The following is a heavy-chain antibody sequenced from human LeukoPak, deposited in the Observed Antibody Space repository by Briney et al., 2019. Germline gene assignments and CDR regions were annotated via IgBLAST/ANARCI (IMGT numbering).Heavy chain of an antibody. CDR2: IYTSGST. CDR1: GGSISSYY. CDR3: ARGLHPSTVTRWWFDP. J-gene: IGHJ5*02. Sequence: SETLSLTCTVSGGSISSYYWSWIRQPPGKGLEWIGYIYTSGSTNYNPSLKSRVTISVDTSKNQFSLKLSSVTAADTAVYYCARGLHPSTVTRWWFDPWGQGTLVTVSS. D-gene: IGHD4-17*01. V-gene: IGHV4-4*09.